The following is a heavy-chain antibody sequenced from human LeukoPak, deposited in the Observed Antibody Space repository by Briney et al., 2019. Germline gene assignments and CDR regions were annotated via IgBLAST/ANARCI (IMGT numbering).Heavy chain of an antibody. CDR1: GGSISSSNW. J-gene: IGHJ6*02. CDR2: IYHSGST. CDR3: ARETTNYYYYYGMDV. D-gene: IGHD1-1*01. V-gene: IGHV4-4*02. Sequence: SGTLSLTYAVSGGSISSSNWWSWVRQPPGKGLEWIGEIYHSGSTNYNPSLKSRVTISVDKSKNQFSLKLSSVTAADTAVYYCARETTNYYYYYGMDVWGQGTTVTVSS.